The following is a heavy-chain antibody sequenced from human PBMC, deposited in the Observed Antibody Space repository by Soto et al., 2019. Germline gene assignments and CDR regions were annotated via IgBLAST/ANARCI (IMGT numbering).Heavy chain of an antibody. D-gene: IGHD6-19*01. V-gene: IGHV3-23*01. CDR2: ISGSGGST. J-gene: IGHJ4*02. CDR3: AKDRGSGWYFFDY. Sequence: PGESLKISCAASGFTFSSYAMSWVRQAPGKGLEWVSAISGSGGSTYYADSVKGRFTISRDNSKNTPYLQMNSLRAEDTAVYYCAKDRGSGWYFFDYWGQGTLVTVSS. CDR1: GFTFSSYA.